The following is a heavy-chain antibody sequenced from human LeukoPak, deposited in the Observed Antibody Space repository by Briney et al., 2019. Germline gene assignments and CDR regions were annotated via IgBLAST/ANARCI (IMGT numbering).Heavy chain of an antibody. Sequence: PSETLSLTCAVYGGSFSGYYWSWIRQPPGKGLEWIGEINHSGSTNYNPSLKSRVTISVDTSKNQFSLKLSSVTAADTAVYYCARALWGSYRRNDYWGQGTLVTVSS. D-gene: IGHD3-16*02. CDR3: ARALWGSYRRNDY. CDR2: INHSGST. J-gene: IGHJ4*02. V-gene: IGHV4-34*01. CDR1: GGSFSGYY.